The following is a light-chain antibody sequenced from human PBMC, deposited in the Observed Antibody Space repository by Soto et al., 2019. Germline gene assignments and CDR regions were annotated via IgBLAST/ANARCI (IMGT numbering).Light chain of an antibody. CDR1: SSDVGSYNL. Sequence: QSALTQPASVSGSPGQSITISCTGTSSDVGSYNLVSWYQQHPGKAHKLMIYDVSKRPSGVSNRFSGSKSGNTASLTISGLQAEDEADYYFCSYGGSSTYVFGPGTKLTVL. V-gene: IGLV2-23*02. J-gene: IGLJ1*01. CDR2: DVS. CDR3: CSYGGSSTYV.